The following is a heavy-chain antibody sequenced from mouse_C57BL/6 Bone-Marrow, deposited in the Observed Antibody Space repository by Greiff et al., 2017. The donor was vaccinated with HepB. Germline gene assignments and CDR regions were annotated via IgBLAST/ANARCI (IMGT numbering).Heavy chain of an antibody. J-gene: IGHJ2*01. CDR1: GFNIKDDY. CDR2: IDPENGDT. Sequence: EVQLQQSGAELVRPGASVKLSCTASGFNIKDDYMHWVKQRPEQGLEWIGWIDPENGDTEYASKFQGKATITADTSSNTAYLQLSSLTSEDTAVYYWTTLYYYGRPDYWGQGTTLTVSS. CDR3: TTLYYYGRPDY. D-gene: IGHD1-1*01. V-gene: IGHV14-4*01.